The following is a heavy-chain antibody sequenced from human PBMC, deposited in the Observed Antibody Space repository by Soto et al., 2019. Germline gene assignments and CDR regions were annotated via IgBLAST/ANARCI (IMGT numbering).Heavy chain of an antibody. D-gene: IGHD3-22*01. CDR3: ARDPSRHYFDSVGYSNFDY. J-gene: IGHJ4*02. Sequence: VQLVQSEAEVKKPGASVKVSCKASGYTFSNYGVSWVRQAPGQGLEWMGWISAYNGNSNYAQGLQGRVTMTTDTSTSTAYMELRSLSSDDTAMYYCARDPSRHYFDSVGYSNFDYWGQGTLVTVSS. V-gene: IGHV1-18*01. CDR2: ISAYNGNS. CDR1: GYTFSNYG.